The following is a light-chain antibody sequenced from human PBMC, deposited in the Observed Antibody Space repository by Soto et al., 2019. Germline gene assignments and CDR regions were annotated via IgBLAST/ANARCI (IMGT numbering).Light chain of an antibody. CDR3: QSYDSSLYV. J-gene: IGLJ1*01. V-gene: IGLV1-40*01. Sequence: QSVLTQPPSVSGPQGRGSPSPALGAAPTSGQVMMYTGTSSFQEQPPKLLIYGNSNRPSGVPDRFSGSKSGTSASLAITGLQAEDEADYYCQSYDSSLYVFGTGTKLTVL. CDR1: APTSGQVM. CDR2: GNS.